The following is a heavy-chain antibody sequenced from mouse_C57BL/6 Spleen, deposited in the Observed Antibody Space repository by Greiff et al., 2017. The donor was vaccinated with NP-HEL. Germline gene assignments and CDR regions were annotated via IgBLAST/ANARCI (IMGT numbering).Heavy chain of an antibody. Sequence: DVQLQESGGGLVQPGGSMKLSCVASGFTFSNYWMNWVRQSPEKGLEWVAQIRLKSDNYATHYAESVKGRFTISRDDSKSSVYLQMNNLRAEDTGIYYCTGRTVVATRYAMDYWGQGTSVTVSS. J-gene: IGHJ4*01. CDR3: TGRTVVATRYAMDY. CDR2: IRLKSDNYAT. V-gene: IGHV6-3*01. D-gene: IGHD1-1*01. CDR1: GFTFSNYW.